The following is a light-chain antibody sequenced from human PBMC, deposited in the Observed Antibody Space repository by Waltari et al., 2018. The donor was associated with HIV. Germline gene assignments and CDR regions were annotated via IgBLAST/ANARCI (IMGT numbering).Light chain of an antibody. CDR1: QTISTN. Sequence: DIQMTQSPSSVSASVGDRVTITCRTSQTISTNLNWYQHKPGKAPKLPIYAASSLQSGVPSRFSGGGSGTDFTLTITSLQPEDFTTYYCQHSRTFGQGTKVE. CDR3: QHSRT. J-gene: IGKJ1*01. CDR2: AAS. V-gene: IGKV1-39*01.